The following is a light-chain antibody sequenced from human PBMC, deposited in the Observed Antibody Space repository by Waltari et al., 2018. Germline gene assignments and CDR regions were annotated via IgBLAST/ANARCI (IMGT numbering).Light chain of an antibody. Sequence: DIVMTQSPDSLAVSLGERATINCKSRQSVLYSSNNKKYLAWYQQKPGQPPKLLIYWASTRESGVPDRFSGSGSGTDFTLTISSLQAEDVAVYYCQQYYSTLTWTFGQGTKVEIK. V-gene: IGKV4-1*01. CDR3: QQYYSTLTWT. J-gene: IGKJ1*01. CDR2: WAS. CDR1: QSVLYSSNNKKY.